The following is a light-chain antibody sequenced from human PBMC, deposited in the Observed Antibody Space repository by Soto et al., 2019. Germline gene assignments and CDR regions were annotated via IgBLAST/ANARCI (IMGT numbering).Light chain of an antibody. CDR3: QQYNSYWT. V-gene: IGKV1-5*01. CDR1: QSISSW. CDR2: DAS. J-gene: IGKJ1*01. Sequence: DLQITQSPSTLSASLGDRVTITCRASQSISSWLAWYQQEPGKAPKLLIYDASSLESGVPSRFSGSGSGTEFTLTISSLQPDDFATYYCQQYNSYWTFGQGTKVDIK.